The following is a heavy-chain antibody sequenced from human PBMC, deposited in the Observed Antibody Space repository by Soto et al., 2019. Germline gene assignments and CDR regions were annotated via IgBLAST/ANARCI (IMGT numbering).Heavy chain of an antibody. CDR3: AQDYYGWGSDLRAPMDV. Sequence: WGSLRLSCTASGVTFSSYCMRWIRQAPGKGLEWVGVISYDGSNKYYTDSVRGGFIISRDNSKHTLYLQMNSLRGEDTAVYYCAQDYYGWGSDLRAPMDVWGQGTTVPVS. V-gene: IGHV3-30*18. J-gene: IGHJ6*02. CDR2: ISYDGSNK. CDR1: GVTFSSYC. D-gene: IGHD3-10*01.